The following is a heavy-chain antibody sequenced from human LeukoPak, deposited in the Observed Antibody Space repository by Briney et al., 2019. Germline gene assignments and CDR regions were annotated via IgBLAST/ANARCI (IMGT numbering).Heavy chain of an antibody. CDR2: LSYDGTNK. CDR1: GFTFSYYG. D-gene: IGHD3-3*01. J-gene: IGHJ4*02. V-gene: IGHV3-30*18. CDR3: AKEGYGFWSGHTQRHFDY. Sequence: GRSLRLSSAASGFTFSYYGMHWVRQAPGKGLEWVAVLSYDGTNKYYADSVKGRFTISRDNSKNTLYLQMNSLRAEDTAVYYCAKEGYGFWSGHTQRHFDYWGQGTLVTVSS.